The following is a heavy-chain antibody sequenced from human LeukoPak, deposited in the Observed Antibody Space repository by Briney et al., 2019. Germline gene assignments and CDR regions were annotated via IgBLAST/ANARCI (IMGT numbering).Heavy chain of an antibody. D-gene: IGHD3-3*01. CDR1: GDSMNEYY. CDR3: ARYGYYAYDY. Sequence: SETLSLTWTVSGDSMNEYYWSWVRQPPGVGLELIGYVFYTGRTNYRPSLKNRVTISLDTSKNQFSLRLSSVTAADTAVYYCARYGYYAYDYWGQGNLVTVSS. CDR2: VFYTGRT. V-gene: IGHV4-59*01. J-gene: IGHJ4*02.